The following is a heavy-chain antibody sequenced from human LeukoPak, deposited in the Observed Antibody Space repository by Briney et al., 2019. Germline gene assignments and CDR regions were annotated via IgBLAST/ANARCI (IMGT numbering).Heavy chain of an antibody. CDR3: ARERPPPRIYGSGSYARWFDP. J-gene: IGHJ5*02. Sequence: SVKVSCKASGGTFSSYAISWVRQAPGQGLEWMGRIIPILGIANYAQKFQGRVTMTRDTSTSTVYMELSSLRSEDTAVYYCARERPPPRIYGSGSYARWFDPWGQGTLVTVSS. CDR1: GGTFSSYA. D-gene: IGHD3-10*01. V-gene: IGHV1-69*04. CDR2: IIPILGIA.